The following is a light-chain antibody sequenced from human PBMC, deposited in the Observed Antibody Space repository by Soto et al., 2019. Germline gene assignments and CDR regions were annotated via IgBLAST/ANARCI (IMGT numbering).Light chain of an antibody. CDR1: SSDVGSYNL. V-gene: IGLV2-23*01. CDR2: EGS. J-gene: IGLJ7*01. Sequence: QSVLTQPASVSGSPGQAITISCTGTSSDVGSYNLVSWYQQHPGKAPKLMIYEGSKRPSGVSNRFSGSKSGNTASLRVSGLQAEDEADYYCCAYAGSSTAGLGGGTQLTVL. CDR3: CAYAGSSTAG.